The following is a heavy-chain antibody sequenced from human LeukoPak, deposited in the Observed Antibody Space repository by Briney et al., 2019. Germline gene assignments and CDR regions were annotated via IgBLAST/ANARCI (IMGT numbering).Heavy chain of an antibody. CDR3: ACGYSYGSFDY. J-gene: IGHJ4*02. V-gene: IGHV1-69*05. CDR2: IIPIFGTA. D-gene: IGHD5-18*01. Sequence: GASVKVSCKASGGTFSSYAISWVRQAPGQGLEWMGRIIPIFGTANYAQKFQGRVTITTEESTSTAYMELSSLRSEDTAVYYCACGYSYGSFDYWGQGTLVTVSS. CDR1: GGTFSSYA.